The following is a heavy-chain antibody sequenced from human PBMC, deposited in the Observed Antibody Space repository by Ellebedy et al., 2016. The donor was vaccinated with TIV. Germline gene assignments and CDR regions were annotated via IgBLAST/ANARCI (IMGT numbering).Heavy chain of an antibody. CDR1: RYSFTNYY. CDR2: INPSGGST. J-gene: IGHJ4*02. CDR3: ARDAFSRSSGHGGFDF. Sequence: AASVKVSCKASRYSFTNYYFHWLRQAPGQRLEWMGTINPSGGSTSYPHKFQGRVTMTRDTSTSTVYMELSSLKSEDTAVYYCARDAFSRSSGHGGFDFWGQGTLVTVSS. D-gene: IGHD6-6*01. V-gene: IGHV1-46*01.